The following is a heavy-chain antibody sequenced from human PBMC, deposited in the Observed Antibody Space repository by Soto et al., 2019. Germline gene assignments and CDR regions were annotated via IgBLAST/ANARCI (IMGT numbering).Heavy chain of an antibody. CDR1: GGTFSSYA. D-gene: IGHD3-3*01. J-gene: IGHJ6*02. CDR3: ARDEHQSTCGDNDFWGGSMDV. V-gene: IGHV1-69*01. CDR2: IIPIFGTA. Sequence: QVQLVQSGAEVKKPGSSVKVSCKASGGTFSSYAISWVRQAPGQGLEWMGGIIPIFGTANYAQKFQGRVTITADESTSTAYMELSSLRSEDTAVYYCARDEHQSTCGDNDFWGGSMDVWGQGTTVTVSS.